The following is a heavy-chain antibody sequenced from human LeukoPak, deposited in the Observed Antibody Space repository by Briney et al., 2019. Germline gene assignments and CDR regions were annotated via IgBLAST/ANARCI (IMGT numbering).Heavy chain of an antibody. CDR1: GFTFSTYS. J-gene: IGHJ4*02. D-gene: IGHD6-13*01. V-gene: IGHV3-48*01. Sequence: PGGSLRLSCAGSGFTFSTYSMNWVRLAPGKGLEWVSYISPTSGTIYYTDSVKGRFTISRDNSKNTLYLQMNSLRAEDTAVYYCAKVDSSSWYYFDYWGQGTLVTVSS. CDR2: ISPTSGTI. CDR3: AKVDSSSWYYFDY.